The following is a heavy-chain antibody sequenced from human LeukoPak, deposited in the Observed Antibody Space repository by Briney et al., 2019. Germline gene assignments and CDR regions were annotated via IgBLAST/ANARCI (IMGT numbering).Heavy chain of an antibody. CDR1: GFTFSSHW. J-gene: IGHJ4*02. CDR3: AMGSPDGALDY. D-gene: IGHD1-26*01. Sequence: GGSLRLSCAASGFTFSSHWMHWVRQAPGKGLVWVSRINTDGSSTSYADSVKGRFTISRDNAKNKLYLQMNSLRAEDTAVYYCAMGSPDGALDYWGQGTLVTVSS. CDR2: INTDGSST. V-gene: IGHV3-74*01.